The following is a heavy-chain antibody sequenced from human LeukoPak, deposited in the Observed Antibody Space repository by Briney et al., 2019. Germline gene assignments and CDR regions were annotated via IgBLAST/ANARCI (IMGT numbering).Heavy chain of an antibody. J-gene: IGHJ4*02. CDR3: AKDGYYDSSDSYFDY. CDR2: ISWDGGST. V-gene: IGHV3-43D*03. D-gene: IGHD3-22*01. CDR1: GFTFDDYA. Sequence: PGGSLRLSCAASGFTFDDYAMHWVRQAPGKGLEWVSLISWDGGSTYYADSVKGRFTISRDNSKNSLYLQMNSLRAEDTALYYCAKDGYYDSSDSYFDYWGQGTLVTVSS.